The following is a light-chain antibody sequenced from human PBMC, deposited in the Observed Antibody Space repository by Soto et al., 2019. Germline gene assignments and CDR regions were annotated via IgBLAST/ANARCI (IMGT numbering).Light chain of an antibody. CDR1: SGSIARNY. CDR3: QSYDSNNPVV. V-gene: IGLV6-57*04. J-gene: IGLJ2*01. Sequence: FMLTQPHSVSESPGKTVTISCTRSSGSIARNYVQWYQQRPGSAPTTLIYEDNQRPSGVPDRFSGSIDSSSNSASLTISGLKTEDEADYYCQSYDSNNPVVFGGGTKLTVL. CDR2: EDN.